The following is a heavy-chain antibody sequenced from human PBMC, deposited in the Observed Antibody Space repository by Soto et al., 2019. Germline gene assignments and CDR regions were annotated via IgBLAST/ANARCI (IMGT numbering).Heavy chain of an antibody. CDR1: GFTFTSYI. Sequence: GGSLRLSCAASGFTFTSYIMAWVRQAPGKGLEWVSGISDSGDTTYYAGSLKGRFTISRDSSKTTVFLHVNNLRADDTAIYYCAKWQTSSMTFDSWGQGSLVTVSS. D-gene: IGHD2-21*02. V-gene: IGHV3-23*01. J-gene: IGHJ4*02. CDR3: AKWQTSSMTFDS. CDR2: ISDSGDTT.